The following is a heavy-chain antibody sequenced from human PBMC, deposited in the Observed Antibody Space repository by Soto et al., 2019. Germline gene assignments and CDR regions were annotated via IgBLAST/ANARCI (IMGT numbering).Heavy chain of an antibody. D-gene: IGHD6-13*01. Sequence: ASVKVSCKASGYSFTKFGISWVRQGPGQGLEWMGWISTSNGKTNYAQKFQGRVIVTTDTSTSTAYMELRSLRSDDTAVYYCARDFLQAAAGLFDYWGQGTLVTVSS. CDR3: ARDFLQAAAGLFDY. CDR2: ISTSNGKT. V-gene: IGHV1-18*01. J-gene: IGHJ4*02. CDR1: GYSFTKFG.